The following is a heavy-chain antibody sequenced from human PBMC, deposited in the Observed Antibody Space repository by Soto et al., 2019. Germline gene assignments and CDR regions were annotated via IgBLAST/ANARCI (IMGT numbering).Heavy chain of an antibody. J-gene: IGHJ5*02. V-gene: IGHV2-5*01. CDR3: TPRLQSYRLDP. D-gene: IGHD4-4*01. Sequence: QITLKESGPTLVKPTQTLTLTCTFSGFSLSTSGVGVGWIRQPPGKALEWLALIYWNDDKRYRPSLKSRLTITEDTAKSLGVLRMTNMDPLDTATYFCTPRLQSYRLDPCGERTLVTVSA. CDR1: GFSLSTSGVG. CDR2: IYWNDDK.